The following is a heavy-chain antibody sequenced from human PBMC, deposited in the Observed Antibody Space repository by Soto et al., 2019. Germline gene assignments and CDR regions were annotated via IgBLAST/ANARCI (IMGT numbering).Heavy chain of an antibody. CDR2: IYYSGST. CDR1: GGSIISGGYY. J-gene: IGHJ4*02. D-gene: IGHD4-17*01. Sequence: QVQLQESGPGLVKPSQTLSLTCTVSGGSIISGGYYWSWIRQHPGKGLEWIGYIYYSGSTYYNPSLKSRVTISVDTSKNQFSLKLSSVTAADMVVYYCARSETTVTTGSDYWGQGTLVIVSS. CDR3: ARSETTVTTGSDY. V-gene: IGHV4-31*03.